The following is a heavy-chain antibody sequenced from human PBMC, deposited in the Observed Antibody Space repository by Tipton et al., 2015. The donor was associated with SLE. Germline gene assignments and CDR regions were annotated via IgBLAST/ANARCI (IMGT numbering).Heavy chain of an antibody. CDR2: INHSGGT. CDR3: ARAGLATSYYYYMDV. J-gene: IGHJ6*03. Sequence: LRLSCTVSGGSVSSGGYYWSWIRQPPGRGLEWIGEINHSGGTNYNPSLKSRVTISVDTSKNQFSLKLSSATAADTAVYYCARAGLATSYYYYMDVWGKGTTVTVSS. CDR1: GGSVSSGGYY. D-gene: IGHD5-12*01. V-gene: IGHV4-61*08.